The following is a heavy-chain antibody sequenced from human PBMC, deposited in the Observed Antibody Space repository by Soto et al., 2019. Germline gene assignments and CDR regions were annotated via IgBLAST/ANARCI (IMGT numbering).Heavy chain of an antibody. V-gene: IGHV3-21*01. D-gene: IGHD6-19*01. Sequence: GGSLRLSCAASGFTFSSYSMNWVRQAPGKGLEWVSSISSGSSYIYYADSVKGRFTISRDNAKNSLYLQMNSLRAEDTAVYYCARDSSGWYSDYWGQGTLVTVSS. CDR1: GFTFSSYS. CDR3: ARDSSGWYSDY. CDR2: ISSGSSYI. J-gene: IGHJ4*02.